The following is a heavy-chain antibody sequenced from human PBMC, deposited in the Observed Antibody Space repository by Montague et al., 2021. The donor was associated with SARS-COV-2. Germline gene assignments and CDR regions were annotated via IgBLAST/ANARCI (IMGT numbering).Heavy chain of an antibody. CDR3: AHLRTGFWSAYYST. Sequence: PELVKPTQTLTLTCTFSGFSLSTSAVGVGWIRQPPGKALQWLALIYWDDDKRYSPSLKTRFTVTKDTSKNQVVLTMTNMDPVDTATYYCAHLRTGFWSAYYSTWGQGTLVTVSS. CDR1: GFSLSTSAVG. D-gene: IGHD3-3*01. V-gene: IGHV2-5*02. CDR2: IYWDDDK. J-gene: IGHJ5*02.